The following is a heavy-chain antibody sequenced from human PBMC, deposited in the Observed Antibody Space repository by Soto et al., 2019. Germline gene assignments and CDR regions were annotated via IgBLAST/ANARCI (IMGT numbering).Heavy chain of an antibody. D-gene: IGHD2-8*02. V-gene: IGHV4-34*01. Sequence: QVQLQQWGAGLLKPSESLSLTCAAYGGSLSGYYWTWIRQPPGTGLEWIGEINHSGSTNYNPSLKSRVTISVDTSKNQFSLKLTSVTAADTAVYYCARDKITGLFDYWGQGTLVTVSS. CDR2: INHSGST. CDR3: ARDKITGLFDY. J-gene: IGHJ4*02. CDR1: GGSLSGYY.